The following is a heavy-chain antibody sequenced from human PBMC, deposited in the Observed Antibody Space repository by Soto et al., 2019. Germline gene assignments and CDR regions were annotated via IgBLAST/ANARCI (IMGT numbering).Heavy chain of an antibody. V-gene: IGHV1-3*01. D-gene: IGHD3-16*02. CDR1: GYTFTSYA. J-gene: IGHJ5*02. Sequence: ASVKVSCKASGYTFTSYAMHWVRQAPGQRLEWMGWINAGNGNTKYSQKFQGRVTITRDTSASTAYMELSGLRSEDTAVYYCAREQHDYVWGSYRYTPFDPWGQGTLVTVSS. CDR3: AREQHDYVWGSYRYTPFDP. CDR2: INAGNGNT.